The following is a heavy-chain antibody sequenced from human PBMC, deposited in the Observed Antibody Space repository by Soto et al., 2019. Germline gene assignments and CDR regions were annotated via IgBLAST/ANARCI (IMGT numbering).Heavy chain of an antibody. D-gene: IGHD5-18*01. CDR2: IIGSGGST. J-gene: IGHJ4*02. V-gene: IGHV3-23*01. CDR3: AKDLDRRDTAMVFDY. Sequence: XGSLRLSCSASGFTFSSYAMSWVRQAPGKGLEWVSAIIGSGGSTYYADSVKGRFTISRDNSKNTLYLQMNSLRAEDTAVYYCAKDLDRRDTAMVFDYSGQGTLVTVSS. CDR1: GFTFSSYA.